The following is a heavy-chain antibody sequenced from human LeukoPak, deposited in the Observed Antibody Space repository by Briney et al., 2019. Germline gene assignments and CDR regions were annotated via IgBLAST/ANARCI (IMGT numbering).Heavy chain of an antibody. D-gene: IGHD2-21*02. Sequence: GGSLRLSCAASGFTVSSNYMSWVRQAPGKGLEWVSALYPGGTTYYADSVKGRFTISRDNAKNSLYLQMNSLRAEDTAIYYCAKESENCGAACYALNDWWGQGTLVTVSS. CDR1: GFTVSSNY. CDR3: AKESENCGAACYALNDW. CDR2: LYPGGTT. J-gene: IGHJ4*02. V-gene: IGHV3-53*01.